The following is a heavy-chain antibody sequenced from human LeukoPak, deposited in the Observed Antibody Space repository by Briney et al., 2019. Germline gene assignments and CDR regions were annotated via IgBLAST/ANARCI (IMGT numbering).Heavy chain of an antibody. D-gene: IGHD3-22*01. CDR1: GGSISNYY. J-gene: IGHJ4*02. CDR3: ARSKKTYYYDSSGYYYVLPYYFDY. CDR2: IYYTGST. Sequence: PSETLSLTCTVSGGSISNYYWTWIRQPPGKGLEWIGYIYYTGSTNYNPSLKSRVTISVDTSKNQFSLKLSSVTAADTAVYYCARSKKTYYYDSSGYYYVLPYYFDYWGQGTLVTVSS. V-gene: IGHV4-59*08.